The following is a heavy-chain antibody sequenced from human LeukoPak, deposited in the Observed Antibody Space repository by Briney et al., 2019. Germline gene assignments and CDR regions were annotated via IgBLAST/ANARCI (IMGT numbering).Heavy chain of an antibody. D-gene: IGHD5-18*01. J-gene: IGHJ4*02. Sequence: QPGRSLRLSCAASGFTFSTYGMHWVRQAPGKGLEWVAVIWYDGNNKYYADSVQGRFTISRDNSKNTLYLQMNSLRADDTAVYYCARDGDTVKGFDHWGQGTLVTVSS. CDR2: IWYDGNNK. CDR1: GFTFSTYG. V-gene: IGHV3-33*08. CDR3: ARDGDTVKGFDH.